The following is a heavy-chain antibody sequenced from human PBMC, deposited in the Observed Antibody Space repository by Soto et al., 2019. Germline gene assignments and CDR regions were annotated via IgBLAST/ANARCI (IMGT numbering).Heavy chain of an antibody. CDR2: IDPNSGGT. CDR1: GYTFTNYH. J-gene: IGHJ4*02. CDR3: ASSSGSYSDFDF. V-gene: IGHV1-2*02. D-gene: IGHD1-26*01. Sequence: QVQVVQSGAERTKPGASVKVSCTASGYTFTNYHIHWVRQAPGQGLEWLGWIDPNSGGTKYAQKFQGRVSVTRDTSISTAYMELNSLRSDDTAVYYCASSSGSYSDFDFWGQGTLVTVSS.